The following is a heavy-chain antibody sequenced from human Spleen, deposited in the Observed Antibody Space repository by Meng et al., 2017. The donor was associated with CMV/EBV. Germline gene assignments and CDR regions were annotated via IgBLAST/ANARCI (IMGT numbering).Heavy chain of an antibody. CDR1: SFSVYY. CDR2: INHSGSP. Sequence: SFSVYYWTWIRPPPGKGLEWIGEINHSGSPNYIPSLKSRVTISVDTSKNQFSLKLSSVTAADTAVYYCARGLSRTMVRGVIHSYFDYWGQGTLVTVSS. J-gene: IGHJ4*02. CDR3: ARGLSRTMVRGVIHSYFDY. D-gene: IGHD3-10*01. V-gene: IGHV4-34*01.